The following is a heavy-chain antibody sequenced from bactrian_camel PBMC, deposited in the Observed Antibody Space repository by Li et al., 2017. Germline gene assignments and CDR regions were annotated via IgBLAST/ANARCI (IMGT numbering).Heavy chain of an antibody. Sequence: VQLVESGGGLVQPGGSLRLSCAVSRFAYCMGWFRQAPGKEREGVAAIYVGNGDTYYADSVKGRFTISQDNAEKMVYLQMNSLKPEDTAVYYCVVVVNGARGQGTQVTVS. J-gene: IGHJ4*01. CDR2: IYVGNGDT. D-gene: IGHD2*01. V-gene: IGHV3S40*01. CDR3: VVVVNGA. CDR1: RFAYC.